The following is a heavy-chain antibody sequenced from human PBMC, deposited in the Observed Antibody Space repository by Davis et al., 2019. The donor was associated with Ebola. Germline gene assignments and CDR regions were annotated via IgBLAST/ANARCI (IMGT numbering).Heavy chain of an antibody. CDR2: INHSGST. CDR3: ARFGAQYHLAGFDP. J-gene: IGHJ5*02. Sequence: GSLRLSCAASGFTFSSFWMSWVRQAPGKGLEWIGEINHSGSTNYNPSLKSRVTISVDTSKNQFSLKLSSVTAADTAVYYCARFGAQYHLAGFDPWGQGTLVTVSS. CDR1: GFTFSSFW. V-gene: IGHV4-34*01. D-gene: IGHD3-10*01.